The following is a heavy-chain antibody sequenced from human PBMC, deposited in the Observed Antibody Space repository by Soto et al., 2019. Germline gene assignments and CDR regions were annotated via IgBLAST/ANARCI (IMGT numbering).Heavy chain of an antibody. D-gene: IGHD2-21*02. CDR3: ANPAPSYCGGDCLEAFDI. Sequence: SVKVSCKASGGTFSSYAISWVRQAPGQGLEWVGGIIPIFGTANYAQKFQGRVTITADESTSTAYMELSSLRSEDTAVYYCANPAPSYCGGDCLEAFDIWGQGTMVTVSS. CDR1: GGTFSSYA. J-gene: IGHJ3*02. V-gene: IGHV1-69*13. CDR2: IIPIFGTA.